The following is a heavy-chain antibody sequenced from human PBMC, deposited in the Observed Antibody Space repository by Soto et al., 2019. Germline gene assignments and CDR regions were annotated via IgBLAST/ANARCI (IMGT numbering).Heavy chain of an antibody. CDR3: ALSPGVVITFDFDN. V-gene: IGHV2-5*02. Sequence: QITLKESGPTLVKPTQTLTLTCTFSGFSLRTSGVGVGWIRQPPGKALEWLALIYWDDDRRYSPSLKSRLTITKDTSKNQVVLTLANMDPVDTATYYCALSPGVVITFDFDNWGQGTLVTVSS. J-gene: IGHJ4*02. CDR1: GFSLRTSGVG. D-gene: IGHD3-22*01. CDR2: IYWDDDR.